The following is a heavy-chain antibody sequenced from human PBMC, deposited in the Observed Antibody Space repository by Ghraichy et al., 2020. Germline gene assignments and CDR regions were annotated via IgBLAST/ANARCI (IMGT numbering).Heavy chain of an antibody. CDR3: SHVITFFGVPLGR. Sequence: GGSLRLSCVVSGFSFTEAWMSWVRQVPGKGLEWVGRIKSKGGGGTTDYAPSVKGRFTISRDDSKNTLYLQMSSLKTEDTAVYYCSHVITFFGVPLGRWGQGTLVTVSS. CDR2: IKSKGGGGTT. J-gene: IGHJ4*02. CDR1: GFSFTEAW. D-gene: IGHD3-3*01. V-gene: IGHV3-15*01.